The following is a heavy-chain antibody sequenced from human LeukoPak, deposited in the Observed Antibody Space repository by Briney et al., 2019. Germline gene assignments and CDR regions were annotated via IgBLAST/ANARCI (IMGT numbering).Heavy chain of an antibody. CDR2: ISSSGSTI. V-gene: IGHV3-48*03. J-gene: IGHJ6*03. CDR3: ARGSPTMVRGVIIAYYYYYMDV. Sequence: GGSLRLSCAASGFTFSSYEMNWVRQAPGKGLEWGSYISSSGSTIYYADSVKGRFTISRDNAKNSLYLQMNSLRAEDTALYYCARGSPTMVRGVIIAYYYYYMDVWGKGTTVTVSS. D-gene: IGHD3-10*01. CDR1: GFTFSSYE.